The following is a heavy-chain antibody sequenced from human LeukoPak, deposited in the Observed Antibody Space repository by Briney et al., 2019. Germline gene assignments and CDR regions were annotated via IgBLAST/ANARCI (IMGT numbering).Heavy chain of an antibody. CDR1: DYSISSGYY. J-gene: IGHJ4*02. V-gene: IGHV4-38-2*02. CDR3: ARGPPKGHDDSSDYYVPACFDY. D-gene: IGHD3-22*01. Sequence: SETLSLTCSVSDYSISSGYYWGWIRQPPGKGLEWIGSMEWIGSIYHSGSAYYNPSLKSRVTISVDTSKNQFSLKLSSVTAADTAVYYCARGPPKGHDDSSDYYVPACFDYWGRGTLVTVSS. CDR2: IYHSGSA.